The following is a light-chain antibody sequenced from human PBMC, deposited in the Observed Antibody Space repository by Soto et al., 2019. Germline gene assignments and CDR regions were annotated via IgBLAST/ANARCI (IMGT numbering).Light chain of an antibody. J-gene: IGKJ1*01. CDR1: QRMSAW. V-gene: IGKV1-5*01. Sequence: DIQMTQSPTTLSASVGDRVIITCRASQRMSAWLAWYQQKPGKAPILLIYDASSLENGVPSRFSGSGSGTDFTLTISSLQPDDFATYYCQQYDTYPWTFGQGTKVEIK. CDR2: DAS. CDR3: QQYDTYPWT.